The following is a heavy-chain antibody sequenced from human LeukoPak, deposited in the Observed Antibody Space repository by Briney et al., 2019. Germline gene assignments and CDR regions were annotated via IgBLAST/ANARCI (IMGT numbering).Heavy chain of an antibody. CDR1: GYTFTGYY. Sequence: SVKVSCKASGYTFTGYYMHWVRQAPGQGLEWMGWINPNSGGTNYAQKFQGRVTMTRDTSTSTVYMELSSLRSEDTAVYYCAREAGTTRIYDYWGQGTLVTVSS. CDR2: INPNSGGT. CDR3: AREAGTTRIYDY. V-gene: IGHV1-2*02. J-gene: IGHJ4*02. D-gene: IGHD1-14*01.